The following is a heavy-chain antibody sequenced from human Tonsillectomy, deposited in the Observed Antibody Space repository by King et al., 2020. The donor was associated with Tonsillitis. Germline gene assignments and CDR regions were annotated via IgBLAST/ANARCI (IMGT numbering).Heavy chain of an antibody. Sequence: VQLVESGGGLVQPGGSLRLSCAASGFTFSSYWMHWVRQAPGKGLGWDSRINSDGSGTTYADSVKGRFTISRDNAKNTLYLQMNSLRAEDTAVYYCARETQAYYYYMDVWGKGTTVTVSS. J-gene: IGHJ6*03. CDR2: INSDGSGT. CDR3: ARETQAYYYYMDV. V-gene: IGHV3-74*01. CDR1: GFTFSSYW.